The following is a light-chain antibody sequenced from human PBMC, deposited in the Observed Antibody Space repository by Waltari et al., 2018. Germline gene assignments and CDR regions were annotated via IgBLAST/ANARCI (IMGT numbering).Light chain of an antibody. Sequence: VLTQSPGTLSLSPGERATLPCRASQSLTKRYVAWYQQKPGQAPRLPIYGASSRAAGIPDRFSGSGSGTDFTLTISRLEPEDFAVYYCQQYGSSILYTFGQGTKLEIK. CDR1: QSLTKRY. CDR3: QQYGSSILYT. V-gene: IGKV3-20*01. J-gene: IGKJ2*01. CDR2: GAS.